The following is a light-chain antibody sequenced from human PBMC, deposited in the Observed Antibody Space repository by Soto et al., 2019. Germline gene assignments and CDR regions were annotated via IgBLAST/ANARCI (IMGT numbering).Light chain of an antibody. V-gene: IGKV1-5*03. J-gene: IGKJ1*01. Sequence: DIQMTQSPSTLSASVGDRVIITCRASQSISNWLAWYQQKPGKAPKLLIYRASNLEGGVSSRFSDSGSGTEFALTISSLQSDDFATYYCQQYNDYSRTFGQGTKVE. CDR2: RAS. CDR3: QQYNDYSRT. CDR1: QSISNW.